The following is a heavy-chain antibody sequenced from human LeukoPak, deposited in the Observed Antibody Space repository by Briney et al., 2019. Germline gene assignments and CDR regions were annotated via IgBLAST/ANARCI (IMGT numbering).Heavy chain of an antibody. CDR1: GFAFNKYA. Sequence: GGSLRLSCAASGFAFNKYAMTWVRQAPGKGLEWFLNINDDGRERHYSDSVKGRFTISRDNSKNTLFLQMDSLRAEDTAVYYCAKTQWKVGATDYFDYWGQGLLVTVSS. D-gene: IGHD1-26*01. CDR3: AKTQWKVGATDYFDY. V-gene: IGHV3-23*01. CDR2: INDDGRER. J-gene: IGHJ4*02.